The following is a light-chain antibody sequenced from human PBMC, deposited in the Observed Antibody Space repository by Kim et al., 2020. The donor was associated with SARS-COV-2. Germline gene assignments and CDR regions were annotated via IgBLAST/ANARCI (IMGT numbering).Light chain of an antibody. CDR1: QSILYRSNTKSS. V-gene: IGKV4-1*01. CDR3: QQYYSSPLT. Sequence: ATINGKSSQSILYRSNTKSSLAWYQQKPGQTPKLFIYWTSTRASGVPDRFSGSGSGTDFTLTISSLQAEDVAVYYCQQYYSSPLTFGGGTKVDIK. J-gene: IGKJ4*01. CDR2: WTS.